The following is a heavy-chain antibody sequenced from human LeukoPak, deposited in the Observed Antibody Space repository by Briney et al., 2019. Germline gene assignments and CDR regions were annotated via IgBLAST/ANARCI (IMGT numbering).Heavy chain of an antibody. CDR1: GLTFTSSA. CDR2: IVVGSGNT. CDR3: AAEGSSGWYRGDAFDI. J-gene: IGHJ3*02. V-gene: IGHV1-58*02. Sequence: SVKVSCKASGLTFTSSAMQWVRQARGQRLEWIGWIVVGSGNTNYAQKFQERVTITRDMSTSTAYMELSSLRSEDTAVYYCAAEGSSGWYRGDAFDIWGQGTMVTVSS. D-gene: IGHD6-19*01.